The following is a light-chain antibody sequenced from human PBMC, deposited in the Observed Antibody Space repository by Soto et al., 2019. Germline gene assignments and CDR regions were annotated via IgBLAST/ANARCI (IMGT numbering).Light chain of an antibody. CDR3: QSFDTNLNAVV. CDR2: DST. V-gene: IGLV1-40*01. J-gene: IGLJ2*01. Sequence: QSVLTQPPSVSGAPGQSVTISCFGSGSNIGAGYDVHWYQQLPGVAPTLLIFDSTNRPSGVPGRFSGSKSGASASLAITGLLPEDEADFFCQSFDTNLNAVVFGGGTQLTVL. CDR1: GSNIGAGYD.